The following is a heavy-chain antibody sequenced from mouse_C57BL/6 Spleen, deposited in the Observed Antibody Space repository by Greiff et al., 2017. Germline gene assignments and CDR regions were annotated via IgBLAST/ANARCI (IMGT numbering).Heavy chain of an antibody. CDR1: GFTFSSYG. CDR2: ISSGGSYT. CDR3: ARQDLYYYAMDY. V-gene: IGHV5-6*01. Sequence: EVQVVESGGDLVKPGGSLKLSCAASGFTFSSYGMSWVRQTPDKRLAWVATISSGGSYTYYPDSVKGRFTISRDNAKNTLYLQMSSLKSEDTAMYYCARQDLYYYAMDYWGQGTSVTVSS. J-gene: IGHJ4*01. D-gene: IGHD5-1*01.